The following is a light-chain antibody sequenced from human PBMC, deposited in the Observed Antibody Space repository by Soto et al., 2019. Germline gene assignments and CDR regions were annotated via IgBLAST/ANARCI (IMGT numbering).Light chain of an antibody. J-gene: IGKJ4*01. CDR2: SAS. CDR3: QQSYSTPLT. CDR1: QNIGSY. Sequence: DIQMTQSPSSLSASVGDRVTITCRAGQNIGSYLNWYQQTPGKAPKLLMYSASSLQSGVPSRVSGSGSGTYFTLTISSLQPEDFATYYCQQSYSTPLTFGGGTKVEIK. V-gene: IGKV1-39*01.